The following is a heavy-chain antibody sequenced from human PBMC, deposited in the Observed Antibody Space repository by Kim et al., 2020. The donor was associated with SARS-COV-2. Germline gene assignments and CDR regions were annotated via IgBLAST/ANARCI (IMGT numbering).Heavy chain of an antibody. V-gene: IGHV3-48*02. Sequence: GGSLRLSCAASGFTFNNYAMNWVRQAPGKGLEWVSYISSSSSNVYYADSVKGRFTISRDNAKNSLYLQMNSLRDEDTAVYYCARLLESSSWYFGWFDPWGQGTLVTVSS. D-gene: IGHD6-13*01. CDR1: GFTFNNYA. J-gene: IGHJ5*02. CDR2: ISSSSSNV. CDR3: ARLLESSSWYFGWFDP.